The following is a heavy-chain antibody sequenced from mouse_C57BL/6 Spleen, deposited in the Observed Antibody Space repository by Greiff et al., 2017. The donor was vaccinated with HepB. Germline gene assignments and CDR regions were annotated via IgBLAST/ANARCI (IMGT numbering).Heavy chain of an antibody. CDR1: GYTFTDYN. CDR3: ARSQGYFDY. D-gene: IGHD3-1*01. J-gene: IGHJ2*01. Sequence: VQLQQSGPELVKPGASVKIPCKASGYTFTDYNMDWVKQSHGKSLEWIGDINPNTGGTIYNQKFKGKATLTVDKSSSTAYVELLSLTSEDTAVYYCARSQGYFDYWGQGTTLTVSS. V-gene: IGHV1-18*01. CDR2: INPNTGGT.